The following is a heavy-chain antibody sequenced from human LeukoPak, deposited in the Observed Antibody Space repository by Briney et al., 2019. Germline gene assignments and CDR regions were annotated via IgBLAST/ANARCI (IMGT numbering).Heavy chain of an antibody. D-gene: IGHD6-13*01. CDR1: GDSVSSNSAA. CDR3: ARGIAAAGHPFWYYYYYMDV. J-gene: IGHJ6*03. Sequence: SQTLSLTCAISGDSVSSNSAAWNRIRQSPSRGLEWLGRTYYRSKWYNDYGVSVKSRITINPDTSKNQFSLQLNSVTPEDTAVYYCARGIAAAGHPFWYYYYYMDVWGKGTTVTISS. V-gene: IGHV6-1*01. CDR2: TYYRSKWYN.